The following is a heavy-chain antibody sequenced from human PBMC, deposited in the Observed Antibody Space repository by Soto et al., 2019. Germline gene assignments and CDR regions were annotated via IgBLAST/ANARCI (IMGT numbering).Heavy chain of an antibody. CDR3: ARDRAYYYDSSGYTIDY. CDR2: INHSGTT. CDR1: GGSVSGYF. Sequence: SETLSLTCAVYGGSVSGYFWSWIRQPPGKGLEWIGEINHSGTTSYSPSLDSRVTTSVDTSKNQFSLRLRSDDTAVYYCARDRAYYYDSSGYTIDYWGQGTLVTVSS. D-gene: IGHD3-22*01. J-gene: IGHJ4*02. V-gene: IGHV4-34*01.